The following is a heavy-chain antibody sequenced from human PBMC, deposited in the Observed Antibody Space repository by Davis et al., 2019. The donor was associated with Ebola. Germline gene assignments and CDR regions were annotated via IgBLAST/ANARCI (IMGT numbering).Heavy chain of an antibody. CDR3: ARDLSWAGYFDD. J-gene: IGHJ4*02. Sequence: GESLKISCAASGFSFSSYGMHWVRQAPGKGLEWVAVISYNGVNKNCADSVKGRFTISRDNSKNTLYLQMNSLRVEDTAVYYCARDLSWAGYFDDWGQGTLVTVSS. CDR1: GFSFSSYG. D-gene: IGHD3-16*01. V-gene: IGHV3-30*19. CDR2: ISYNGVNK.